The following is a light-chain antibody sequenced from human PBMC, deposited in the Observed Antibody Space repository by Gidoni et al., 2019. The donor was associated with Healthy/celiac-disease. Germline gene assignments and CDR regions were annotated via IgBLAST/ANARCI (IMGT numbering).Light chain of an antibody. CDR3: QQYNNWPPLT. V-gene: IGKV3-15*01. J-gene: IGKJ4*01. Sequence: EIVMRQSPATLSVSPGERATLSCRASPSVSSNLAWYHQKPGQAPRLLIYGASTRATGIPARFIGSGSGTEFTLTISSLQSEDFAVYYCQQYNNWPPLTFGGGTKVEIK. CDR2: GAS. CDR1: PSVSSN.